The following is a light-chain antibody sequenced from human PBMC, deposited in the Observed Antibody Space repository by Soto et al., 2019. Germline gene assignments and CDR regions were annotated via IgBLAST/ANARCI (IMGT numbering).Light chain of an antibody. CDR1: QSIFYSSSNKNY. V-gene: IGKV4-1*01. CDR3: HHYYSGPPST. CDR2: WAS. J-gene: IGKJ1*01. Sequence: DIVMTQSPDSLAVSLGERATINCKSSQSIFYSSSNKNYLAWYQLKPGQSPKLLIYWASTREAGVPARFSGGGSETDFTLTIRSLQAEDVAVYYCHHYYSGPPSTFGQGTRVDI.